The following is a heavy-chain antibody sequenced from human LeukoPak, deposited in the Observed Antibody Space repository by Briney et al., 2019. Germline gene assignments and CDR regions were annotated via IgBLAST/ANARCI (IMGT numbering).Heavy chain of an antibody. V-gene: IGHV3-15*01. D-gene: IGHD4-17*01. J-gene: IGHJ6*03. CDR3: TSGSDYGDSYYYYYMDV. Sequence: PGGSLRLSCVASGFTFSSRDWMTWVRQAPGKGLEWVGRIKSKTDGGTTDYAAPVKGRFTISRDDSKNTLYLQMNSLKTEDTAVYYCTSGSDYGDSYYYYYMDVWGKGTTVTVSS. CDR2: IKSKTDGGTT. CDR1: GFTFSSRDW.